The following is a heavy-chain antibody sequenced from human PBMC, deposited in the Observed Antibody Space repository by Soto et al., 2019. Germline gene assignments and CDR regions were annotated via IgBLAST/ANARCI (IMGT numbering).Heavy chain of an antibody. D-gene: IGHD4-4*01. V-gene: IGHV1-69*02. CDR3: ARAGGTTVTNSTASAVPPYYYYYYMDV. Sequence: ASVKVSCKASGGTFSSYTISWVRQAPGQGLEWMGRIIPILGIANYAQKFQGRVTITADKSTSTAYMELSSLRSEDTAVYYCARAGGTTVTNSTASAVPPYYYYYYMDVWGKGTTVTVSS. CDR2: IIPILGIA. CDR1: GGTFSSYT. J-gene: IGHJ6*03.